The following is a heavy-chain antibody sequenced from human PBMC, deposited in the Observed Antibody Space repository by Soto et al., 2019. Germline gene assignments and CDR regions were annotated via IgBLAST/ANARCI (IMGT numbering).Heavy chain of an antibody. Sequence: QVQLVQSGAEVKKPGASVKVSCKASGYTFTSYGISWVRQAPGQGLEWMGWISAYNGNTNYAQKLQGRVTMTTDTSTSTAYMELRSLRSDDTAVSYCARSLWKQLDPDDAFDIWGQGTMVTVSS. V-gene: IGHV1-18*01. CDR2: ISAYNGNT. CDR3: ARSLWKQLDPDDAFDI. J-gene: IGHJ3*02. D-gene: IGHD6-13*01. CDR1: GYTFTSYG.